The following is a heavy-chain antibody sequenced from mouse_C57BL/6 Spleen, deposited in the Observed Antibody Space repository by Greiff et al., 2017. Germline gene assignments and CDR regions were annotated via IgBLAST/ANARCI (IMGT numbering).Heavy chain of an antibody. Sequence: QVQLQQPGAELVKPGASVKMSCKASGYTFTSYWITWVKQRPGQGLEWIGDIYPGSGSTNYNEKFKSKATLTVDTSSSTAYMQLSSLTSEDSAVYYCARMDYYYGSSYAMDYWGQGTSVTVSS. CDR1: GYTFTSYW. D-gene: IGHD1-1*01. CDR2: IYPGSGST. V-gene: IGHV1-55*01. CDR3: ARMDYYYGSSYAMDY. J-gene: IGHJ4*01.